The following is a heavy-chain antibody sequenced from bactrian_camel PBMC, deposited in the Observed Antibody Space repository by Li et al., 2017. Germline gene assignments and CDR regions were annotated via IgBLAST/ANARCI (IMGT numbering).Heavy chain of an antibody. V-gene: IGHV3S25*01. D-gene: IGHD1*01. Sequence: QLVESGGGLVQPGGSLSLSCTASGFTFSSSWMFWIRQSAGKGLEWLSTINTLTGGTTYADSAKDRFTISRDNAKSTVYLQMNSLKPEDTAVYYCIRNPDPWNNAPADHVERSDFGYRGQGTQVTVS. CDR1: GFTFSSSW. CDR3: IRNPDPWNNAPADHVERSDFGY. CDR2: INTLTGGT. J-gene: IGHJ6*01.